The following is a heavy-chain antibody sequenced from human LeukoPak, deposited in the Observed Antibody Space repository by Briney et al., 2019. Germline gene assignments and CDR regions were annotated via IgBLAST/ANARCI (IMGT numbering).Heavy chain of an antibody. V-gene: IGHV3-20*04. D-gene: IGHD1/OR15-1a*01. Sequence: GGSLRLSCAASGFTFDDYGMSWVRQAPGKGLEWVSGINWSGGRTGYAESLKGRFTISRDNAKNTLYLQMNSLRDEDTALYYCARDLTTSDNWGQGTLVTVSS. CDR1: GFTFDDYG. CDR2: INWSGGRT. CDR3: ARDLTTSDN. J-gene: IGHJ4*02.